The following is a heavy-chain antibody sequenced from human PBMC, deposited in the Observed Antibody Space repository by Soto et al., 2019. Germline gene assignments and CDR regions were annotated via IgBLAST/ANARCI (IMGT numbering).Heavy chain of an antibody. J-gene: IGHJ6*03. CDR2: IYYSGST. Sequence: QLQLQESGPGLVKPSETLSLTCTVSGDSISISSHYWGWIRQPPGKGLEWIANIYYSGSTYYNPSLKIRATISRYTSKNQVSLKLGSVTAADTAVYYCARKNIVGVLYYYMDAWGQGTTVTVSS. CDR1: GDSISISSHY. CDR3: ARKNIVGVLYYYMDA. V-gene: IGHV4-39*01. D-gene: IGHD3-3*02.